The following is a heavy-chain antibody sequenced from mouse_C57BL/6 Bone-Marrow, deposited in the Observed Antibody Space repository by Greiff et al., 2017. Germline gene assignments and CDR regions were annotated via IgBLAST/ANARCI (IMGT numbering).Heavy chain of an antibody. J-gene: IGHJ3*01. CDR1: GFTFSSYG. Sequence: EVMLVESGGDLMKPGGSLKLSCAASGFTFSSYGMSWVRQTPDKRLEWVATISSGGSYTYYPDSVKGRFTISRDNAKNTLYLQMSSLKSEDTAMYYCARRVYYGSSPAWFAYWGQGTLVTVSA. D-gene: IGHD1-1*01. V-gene: IGHV5-6*02. CDR3: ARRVYYGSSPAWFAY. CDR2: ISSGGSYT.